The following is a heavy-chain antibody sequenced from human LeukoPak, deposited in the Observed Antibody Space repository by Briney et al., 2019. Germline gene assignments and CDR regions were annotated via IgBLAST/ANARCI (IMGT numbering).Heavy chain of an antibody. CDR3: AKKAESALRFLEWSPPTPGGGMDV. V-gene: IGHV1-18*01. CDR1: GYTFTCYG. J-gene: IGHJ6*02. Sequence: ASVKVSCKASGYTFTCYGISWVRQAPGQGLEWMGWISAYNGNTNYAQKLQGRVTMTTDTSTSTAYMELRSLRSDDTAVYYCAKKAESALRFLEWSPPTPGGGMDVWGQGTTVTVSS. D-gene: IGHD3-3*01. CDR2: ISAYNGNT.